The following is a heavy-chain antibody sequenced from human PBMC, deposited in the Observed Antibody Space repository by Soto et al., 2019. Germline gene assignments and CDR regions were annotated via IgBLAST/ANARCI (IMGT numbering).Heavy chain of an antibody. CDR2: ISGSGGGT. CDR1: GFTFSSYA. D-gene: IGHD2-15*01. V-gene: IGHV3-23*01. J-gene: IGHJ5*02. CDR3: AKDEGYCSGGTCFLDWFDP. Sequence: GGSLRLSCAASGFTFSSYAMSWVRQAPGKGLEWVSAISGSGGGTYYADSVKGRFTISRDNSKNTLYLQMNSLRAEDTAVYYCAKDEGYCSGGTCFLDWFDPWGQGTLVTVSS.